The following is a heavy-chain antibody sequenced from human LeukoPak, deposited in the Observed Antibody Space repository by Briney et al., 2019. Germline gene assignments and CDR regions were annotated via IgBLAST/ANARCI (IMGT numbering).Heavy chain of an antibody. CDR3: ARADVVVTGMVDY. CDR2: MNPNSGNT. Sequence: ASVKVSXKASGYTFTSYDINWVRQATGQGLEWMGWMNPNSGNTGYAQKFQGRVTMTRNTSISTAYMELSSLRSEDTAVYYCARADVVVTGMVDYWGQGTLVTVSS. CDR1: GYTFTSYD. V-gene: IGHV1-8*01. D-gene: IGHD2-21*02. J-gene: IGHJ4*02.